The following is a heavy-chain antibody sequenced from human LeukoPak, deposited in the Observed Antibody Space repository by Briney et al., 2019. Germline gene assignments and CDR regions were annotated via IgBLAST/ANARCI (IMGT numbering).Heavy chain of an antibody. D-gene: IGHD3-10*01. Sequence: NSSETLSLTCTVSGGSISSSSYYWGWIRQPPGKGLEWIGSIYYSGSTYYNPSLKSRVTISADTSKNQFSLKLSSVTAADTAVYYCARPGLDAFDIWGQGTMVTVSS. CDR1: GGSISSSSYY. V-gene: IGHV4-39*01. J-gene: IGHJ3*02. CDR2: IYYSGST. CDR3: ARPGLDAFDI.